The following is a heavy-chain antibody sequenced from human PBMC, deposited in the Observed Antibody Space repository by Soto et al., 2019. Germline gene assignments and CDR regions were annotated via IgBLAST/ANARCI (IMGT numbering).Heavy chain of an antibody. V-gene: IGHV3-23*01. CDR1: GFRFINYA. J-gene: IGHJ6*03. D-gene: IGHD6-13*01. CDR3: AKGEADYYYYMDV. Sequence: GSLRLSCTASGFRFINYAMSWVRQAPGKGLEWVSGISGRGSSPYYADSVKGRFTISRDNSKNTLYLQMNSLRAEDTAVYYCAKGEADYYYYMDVWGKGTTVTVSS. CDR2: ISGRGSSP.